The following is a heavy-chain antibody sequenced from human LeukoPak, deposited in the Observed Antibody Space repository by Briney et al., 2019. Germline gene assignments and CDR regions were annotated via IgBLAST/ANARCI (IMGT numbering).Heavy chain of an antibody. Sequence: ASVKVSCKASGGTFSSYAISWVRQAPGQGLEWMGGIIPIFGTANYAQKFQGRVTITADKSTSTAYMELSSLRSEDTAVYYCARDPWNTDSSGYYRPPNWFDPWGQGTLVTVSS. CDR1: GGTFSSYA. D-gene: IGHD3-22*01. CDR2: IIPIFGTA. CDR3: ARDPWNTDSSGYYRPPNWFDP. V-gene: IGHV1-69*06. J-gene: IGHJ5*02.